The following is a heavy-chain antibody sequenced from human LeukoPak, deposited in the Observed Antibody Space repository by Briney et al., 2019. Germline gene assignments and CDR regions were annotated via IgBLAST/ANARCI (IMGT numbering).Heavy chain of an antibody. CDR3: AREGRGWLQYTPLDY. V-gene: IGHV3-30*04. CDR2: ISYDGSNK. Sequence: QSGGSLRLSCAASGFTFSSYEMNWVRQAPGKGLEWVAVISYDGSNKYYADSVKGRFTISRDNSKNTLYLQMNSLRAEDTAVYYCAREGRGWLQYTPLDYWGQGTLVTVSS. J-gene: IGHJ4*02. CDR1: GFTFSSYE. D-gene: IGHD5-24*01.